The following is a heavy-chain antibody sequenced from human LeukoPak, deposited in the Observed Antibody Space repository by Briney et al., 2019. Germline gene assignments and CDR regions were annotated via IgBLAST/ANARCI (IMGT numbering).Heavy chain of an antibody. V-gene: IGHV3-33*01. D-gene: IGHD2-21*02. CDR2: IWYDGSTT. CDR3: ARWGDGSKLDY. CDR1: GFTFRNHG. Sequence: GGSLRLSCAASGFTFRNHGMYWVRQAPGKGLEWVAVIWYDGSTTYYGDAVKGRFTISRDNSEDALYLQMNSLRVEDTAVYYCARWGDGSKLDYWGQGTLVTVSS. J-gene: IGHJ4*02.